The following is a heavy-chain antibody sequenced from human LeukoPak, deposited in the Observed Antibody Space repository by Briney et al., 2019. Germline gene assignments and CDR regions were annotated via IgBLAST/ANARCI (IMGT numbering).Heavy chain of an antibody. D-gene: IGHD3-22*01. Sequence: PGGSLRLSCAASGFTFSSYGMHWVRQAPGKGLEWVAVIWCDGSNKYYADSVKGRFTISRDNSKNTLYLQMNSLRAEDAAVYYCAREPDYYDSSGVGYWGQGTLVTVSS. V-gene: IGHV3-33*01. CDR2: IWCDGSNK. CDR1: GFTFSSYG. CDR3: AREPDYYDSSGVGY. J-gene: IGHJ4*02.